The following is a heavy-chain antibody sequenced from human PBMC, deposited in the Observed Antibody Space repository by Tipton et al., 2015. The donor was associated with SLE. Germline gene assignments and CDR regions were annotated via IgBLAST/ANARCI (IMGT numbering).Heavy chain of an antibody. CDR3: ARGPLSIEIPAAGAIDH. Sequence: TLSLTCAVSGGSFSGYYWSWIRQSPGKGLEWIGEINHSGRTNYTPSLKSRVTISVDTSKNQFSLKLSSVTAADTAVYYCARGPLSIEIPAAGAIDHWGQGTLVTVSS. CDR1: GGSFSGYY. CDR2: INHSGRT. D-gene: IGHD6-13*01. J-gene: IGHJ4*02. V-gene: IGHV4-34*01.